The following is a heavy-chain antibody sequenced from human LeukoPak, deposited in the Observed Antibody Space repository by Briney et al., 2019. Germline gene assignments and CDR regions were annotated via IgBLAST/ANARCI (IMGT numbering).Heavy chain of an antibody. CDR2: INHSGST. CDR3: ARRISIYLTPKQIDY. CDR1: GGSFSGYY. V-gene: IGHV4-34*01. D-gene: IGHD2-21*01. Sequence: SETLSLTCAVYGGSFSGYYWSWIRQPPGKGLEWIGEINHSGSTNYNPSLKSRVTISVDTSKNQFSLKLSSVTAADTAVYYCARRISIYLTPKQIDYWGQGTLVTVSS. J-gene: IGHJ4*02.